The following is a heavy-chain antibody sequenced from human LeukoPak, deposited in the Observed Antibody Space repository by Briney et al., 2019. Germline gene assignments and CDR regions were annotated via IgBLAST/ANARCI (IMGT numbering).Heavy chain of an antibody. V-gene: IGHV3-30*02. D-gene: IGHD2-21*02. CDR3: AKDLVVTAIRPPPYYFDY. Sequence: GGSLRLSCAASGFTFSSYGMHWVRQAPGKGLEWVAFIRYDGSNKYYADSVKGRFTISRDNSKNTLYLQMNSLRAEDTAVYYCAKDLVVTAIRPPPYYFDYWGQGTLVTVSS. J-gene: IGHJ4*02. CDR2: IRYDGSNK. CDR1: GFTFSSYG.